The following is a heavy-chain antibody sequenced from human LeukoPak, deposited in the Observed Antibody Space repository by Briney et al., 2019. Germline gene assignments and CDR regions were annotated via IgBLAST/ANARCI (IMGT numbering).Heavy chain of an antibody. CDR2: ITGGGHST. D-gene: IGHD6-13*01. CDR3: AKTPGYSSSWYHGYFDY. J-gene: IGHJ4*02. CDR1: GFTFSSYA. Sequence: GGSLRLSCAASGFTFSSYAMSWVRQAPGKGLEWVSAITGGGHSTYYADSVKGRFTISRDNSKNTLYLQMNSLRAEDTAVYYCAKTPGYSSSWYHGYFDYWGQGTLVTVSS. V-gene: IGHV3-23*01.